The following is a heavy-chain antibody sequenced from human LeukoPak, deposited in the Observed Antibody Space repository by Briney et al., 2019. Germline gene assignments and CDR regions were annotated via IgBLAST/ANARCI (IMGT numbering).Heavy chain of an antibody. J-gene: IGHJ4*02. CDR1: GFTFRSYE. V-gene: IGHV3-48*03. Sequence: GGSLRLSCAASGFTFRSYEMNWVRQAPGKGLEWVSYITSSGNTIYYADSVKGRFTISRDNAKNSLYLQMNSLRAEDTAVYYCARLPVAGIYYFDYWGQGTLVTVSS. CDR2: ITSSGNTI. CDR3: ARLPVAGIYYFDY. D-gene: IGHD6-19*01.